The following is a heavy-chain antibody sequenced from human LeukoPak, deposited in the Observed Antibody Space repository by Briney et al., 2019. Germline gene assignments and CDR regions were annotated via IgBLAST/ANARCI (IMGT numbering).Heavy chain of an antibody. J-gene: IGHJ3*02. CDR1: GFTFSSYG. CDR2: ISYDGSNK. V-gene: IGHV3-30*18. CDR3: AKAGYYDSSGYSGACDI. Sequence: GRSLRLSCAASGFTFSSYGMHWVRQAPGKGLGWVAVISYDGSNKYYADSVRGRFTISRDNSKNTLYLQMNSLRAEDTAVYYCAKAGYYDSSGYSGACDIWGQGTMVTVSS. D-gene: IGHD3-22*01.